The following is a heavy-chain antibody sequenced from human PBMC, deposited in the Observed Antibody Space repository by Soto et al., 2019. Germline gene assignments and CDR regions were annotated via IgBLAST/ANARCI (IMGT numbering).Heavy chain of an antibody. CDR2: ISYDGSNK. D-gene: IGHD6-13*01. Sequence: QVQLVESGGGVVQPGRSLRLSCAASGFTFSTYTMHWVRQAPGKGLEWVAVISYDGSNKYYAGSVKGRFTISRDNSKNTRYLQMNSLRAEDTAVYYCARSYSSSWHTFDSWGQGTLVTVSS. J-gene: IGHJ4*02. V-gene: IGHV3-30-3*01. CDR3: ARSYSSSWHTFDS. CDR1: GFTFSTYT.